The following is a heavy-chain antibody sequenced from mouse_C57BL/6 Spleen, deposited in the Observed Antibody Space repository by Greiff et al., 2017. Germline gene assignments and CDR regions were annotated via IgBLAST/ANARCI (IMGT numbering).Heavy chain of an antibody. V-gene: IGHV1-26*01. CDR1: GYTFTDYY. J-gene: IGHJ1*03. CDR3: ARREGIGYYGSSSWYFDV. CDR2: INPNNGGT. Sequence: EVQLQQSGPELVKPGASVKISCKASGYTFTDYYMNWVKQSHGKSLEWIGDINPNNGGTSYNQKFKGKATLTVDKSSSTAYMELRSLTSEDSAVYYCARREGIGYYGSSSWYFDVWGTGTTVTVSS. D-gene: IGHD1-1*01.